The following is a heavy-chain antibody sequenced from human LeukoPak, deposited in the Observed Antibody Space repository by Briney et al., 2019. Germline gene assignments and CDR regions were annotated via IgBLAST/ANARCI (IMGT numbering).Heavy chain of an antibody. CDR1: GFTFSTYA. Sequence: GGSLRLSCAASGFTFSTYAMIWVRHAPGNGLEWVSGIGNSGAGSDYADVVRGRFTISRATSKNKLDLRRNRLRAEDTSGYPSTKAKLWLVPFDYWPQGTRVSVSS. CDR2: IGNSGAGS. V-gene: IGHV3-23*01. CDR3: TKAKLWLVPFDY. J-gene: IGHJ4*02. D-gene: IGHD5-18*01.